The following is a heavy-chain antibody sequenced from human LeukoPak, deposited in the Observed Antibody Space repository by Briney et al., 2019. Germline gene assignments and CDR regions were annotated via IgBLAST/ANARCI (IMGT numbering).Heavy chain of an antibody. CDR3: AREETYGGKGLDY. CDR2: ISSSSSYT. CDR1: GFTFSDYY. D-gene: IGHD4-23*01. V-gene: IGHV3-11*06. Sequence: GGSLRLSCAASGFTFSDYYMSWIRQAPGKGLEWVSYISSSSSYTNYADSVKGRFTISRDNAKNSLYLQMNSLRAEDTAVYYCAREETYGGKGLDYWGQGTPVIVSS. J-gene: IGHJ4*02.